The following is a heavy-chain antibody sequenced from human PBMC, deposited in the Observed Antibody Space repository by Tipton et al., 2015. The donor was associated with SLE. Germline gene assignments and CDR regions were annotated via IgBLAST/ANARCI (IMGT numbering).Heavy chain of an antibody. J-gene: IGHJ4*02. Sequence: SLRLSCAASGFTFSSYSMNWVRQAPGKGLEWVSAISGSGGSTYYADSVKGRFTISRDNSKNTLYLQMNSLRAEDTAVYYCTTGGWFGVDYWGQGTLVTVSS. CDR2: ISGSGGST. CDR3: TTGGWFGVDY. D-gene: IGHD3-10*01. V-gene: IGHV3-23*01. CDR1: GFTFSSYS.